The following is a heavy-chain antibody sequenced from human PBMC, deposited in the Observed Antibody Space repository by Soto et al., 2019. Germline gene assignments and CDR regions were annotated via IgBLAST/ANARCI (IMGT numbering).Heavy chain of an antibody. CDR2: IYYSGST. CDR1: GGSISSGGYF. D-gene: IGHD6-19*01. V-gene: IGHV4-31*03. Sequence: SETLSLTCTVSGGSISSGGYFWSWIRQHPGKGLEWIGYIYYSGSTYYNPSLKSRVTISVDTSKNQFSLKLSSVTAADTAVYYCARQVGGWAPWYFDYWGQGTLVT. CDR3: ARQVGGWAPWYFDY. J-gene: IGHJ4*02.